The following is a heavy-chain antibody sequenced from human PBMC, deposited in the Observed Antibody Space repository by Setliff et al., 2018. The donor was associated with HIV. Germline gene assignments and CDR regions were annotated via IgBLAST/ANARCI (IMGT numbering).Heavy chain of an antibody. CDR2: IYTSGST. J-gene: IGHJ4*02. CDR1: GGSISSYS. Sequence: SETLSLTCTVSGGSISSYSWSWIRQPPGKGLEWIGYIYTSGSTNYNPSLKSRVTISVDTSKNQFSLKLSSVTAADTAIYYCARGVNFDYWGQGTQVTVSS. V-gene: IGHV4-4*08. CDR3: ARGVNFDY. D-gene: IGHD3-3*01.